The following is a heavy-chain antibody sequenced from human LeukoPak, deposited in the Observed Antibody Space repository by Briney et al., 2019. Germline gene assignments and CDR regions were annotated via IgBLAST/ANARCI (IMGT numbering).Heavy chain of an antibody. CDR1: GFAFSSYG. D-gene: IGHD3-22*01. V-gene: IGHV3-23*01. CDR3: AKDRPNYYESNGHYYRLNGDY. CDR2: ISSSGDVT. Sequence: PGGSLRLSCAASGFAFSSYGMHWVRQAPGKGLEWVSSISSSGDVTFYTDPVKGRFTISRDNSKNTLYLQMNSLRAEDTAVYYCAKDRPNYYESNGHYYRLNGDYWGQGTLVTVSS. J-gene: IGHJ4*02.